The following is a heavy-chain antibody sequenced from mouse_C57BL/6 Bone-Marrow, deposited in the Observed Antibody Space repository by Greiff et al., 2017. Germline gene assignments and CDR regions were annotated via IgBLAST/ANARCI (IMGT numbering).Heavy chain of an antibody. CDR2: ISSGGSYT. V-gene: IGHV5-6*02. CDR3: ARRGVRKGFDY. D-gene: IGHD2-2*01. Sequence: EVKLVESGGDLVKPGGSLKLSCAASGFTFSSYGMSWVRQTPDKRLEWVATISSGGSYTYYPDSVKGRFTISRDNAKNTLYLQMSSLKSEDTAMYYCARRGVRKGFDYWGQGTTLTVSS. CDR1: GFTFSSYG. J-gene: IGHJ2*01.